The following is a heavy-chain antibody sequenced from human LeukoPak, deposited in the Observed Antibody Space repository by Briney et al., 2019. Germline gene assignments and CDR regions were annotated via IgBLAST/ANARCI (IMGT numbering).Heavy chain of an antibody. D-gene: IGHD1-26*01. CDR1: GGFISTYY. CDR3: ARERLVGPTNYRGAFDI. Sequence: SETLSLTCRVSGGFISTYYWSWIRQPPGKGLEWIGYIYYSGSTNYNPSLKSRVTISVDTSKNQFSLKLSSVTAADTAVYYCARERLVGPTNYRGAFDIWGQGTMVTVSS. V-gene: IGHV4-59*01. J-gene: IGHJ3*02. CDR2: IYYSGST.